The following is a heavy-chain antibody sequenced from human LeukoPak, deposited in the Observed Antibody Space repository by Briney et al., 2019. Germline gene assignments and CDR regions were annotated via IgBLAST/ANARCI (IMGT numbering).Heavy chain of an antibody. CDR1: GGSISSSKPY. D-gene: IGHD6-13*01. CDR2: MYYSGST. J-gene: IGHJ4*02. Sequence: SETQSLSCTVSGGSISSSKPYWGWIRQPPGKGLEWIGTMYYSGSTYYNASLKSRVTISVDTSKNQFSLKLNSVTAADTAVYYCARHGNSSWYLWDYWGQGTLVTVSS. CDR3: ARHGNSSWYLWDY. V-gene: IGHV4-39*01.